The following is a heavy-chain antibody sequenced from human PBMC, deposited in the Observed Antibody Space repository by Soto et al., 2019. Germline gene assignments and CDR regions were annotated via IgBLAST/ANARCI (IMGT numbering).Heavy chain of an antibody. J-gene: IGHJ1*01. Sequence: QVQLVESGGGVVQPGRSLRLSCAASGSTCSSYGMHWVRQAPGKGLEWVAVISYDGSNKYYADSVKGRFTISRDNSKNTLYLQMHSLRDEDTAVYYCAIDPGRAVAGHVVQHWGQGTLVTVSS. D-gene: IGHD6-19*01. CDR2: ISYDGSNK. CDR3: AIDPGRAVAGHVVQH. CDR1: GSTCSSYG. V-gene: IGHV3-30*03.